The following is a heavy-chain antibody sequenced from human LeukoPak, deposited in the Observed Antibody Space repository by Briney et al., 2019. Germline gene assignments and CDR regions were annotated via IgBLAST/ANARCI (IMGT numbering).Heavy chain of an antibody. CDR1: GFNFNNYW. Sequence: GGSLRLSCTVSGFNFNNYWMHWVRQAPGKGLVWVSRMNNDGRAISYADSVNGRFTISRDNAKNTLYLQMNSLRAEDTAVYYCAREFEATGFWALDYWGQGTLVTASS. D-gene: IGHD3-16*01. V-gene: IGHV3-74*01. CDR2: MNNDGRAI. CDR3: AREFEATGFWALDY. J-gene: IGHJ4*02.